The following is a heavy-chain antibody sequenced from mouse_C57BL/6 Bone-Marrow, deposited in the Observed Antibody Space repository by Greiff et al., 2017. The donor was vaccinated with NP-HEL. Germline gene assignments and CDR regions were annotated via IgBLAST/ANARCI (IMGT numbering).Heavy chain of an antibody. CDR3: AWLRRFDY. D-gene: IGHD2-2*01. CDR2: INPSSGYT. J-gene: IGHJ2*01. V-gene: IGHV1-4*01. CDR1: GYTFTSYT. Sequence: QVQLQQPGAELARPGASGKMSCKASGYTFTSYTRHWVKQRPGQGPEWIGYINPSSGYTKYNQKFKDNATLTADKSSRTAYMQLSSLTSEDSAVYYCAWLRRFDYWGQGTTLTVSS.